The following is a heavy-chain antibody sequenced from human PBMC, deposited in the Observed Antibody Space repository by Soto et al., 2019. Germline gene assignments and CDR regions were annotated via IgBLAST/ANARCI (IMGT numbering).Heavy chain of an antibody. CDR2: IYYSGST. J-gene: IGHJ5*02. D-gene: IGHD3-10*01. CDR1: GGSISSGGYY. CDR3: ARLTNYYGSGSYRAPA. V-gene: IGHV4-31*03. Sequence: PSETLSLTCTVSGGSISSGGYYWSWIRQHPGKGLEWIGYIYYSGSTYYNPSLKSRVTISVDTSKNQFSLKLSSVTAADTAVYYCARLTNYYGSGSYRAPAWGQGTLVTVSS.